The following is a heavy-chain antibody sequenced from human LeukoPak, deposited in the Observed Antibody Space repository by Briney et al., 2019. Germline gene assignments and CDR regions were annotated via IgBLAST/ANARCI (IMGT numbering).Heavy chain of an antibody. CDR1: GFTFSNAW. CDR3: TTGAPQGYCSSTSCYSDAFDI. J-gene: IGHJ3*02. V-gene: IGHV3-15*01. CDR2: IKSKTDGGTT. D-gene: IGHD2-2*01. Sequence: GGSLRLSCAASGFTFSNAWMNWVRQAPGKGLEWVGRIKSKTDGGTTDYAAPVKGRFTISRDDSKNTLYLQMNSLKTEDTAVYYCTTGAPQGYCSSTSCYSDAFDIWGQGTMVTVSS.